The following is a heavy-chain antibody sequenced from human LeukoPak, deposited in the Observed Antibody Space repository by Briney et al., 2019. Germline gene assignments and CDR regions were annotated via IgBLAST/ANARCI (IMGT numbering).Heavy chain of an antibody. Sequence: PGGSLRLSCAASGFTVTNNYLTWVRQAPGKGLEWVSIIYNYGNTYYADSVKGRFTISRLNSKNTLYLQMDSLRPEDTAIYYCARAMPGVREGYYYGMDVWGQGTTVTVSS. CDR2: IYNYGNT. CDR1: GFTVTNNY. V-gene: IGHV3-53*04. D-gene: IGHD3-10*01. CDR3: ARAMPGVREGYYYGMDV. J-gene: IGHJ6*02.